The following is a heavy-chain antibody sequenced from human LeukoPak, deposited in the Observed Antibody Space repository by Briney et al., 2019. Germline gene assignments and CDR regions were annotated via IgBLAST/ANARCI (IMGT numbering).Heavy chain of an antibody. J-gene: IGHJ4*02. CDR2: ISSSSYI. CDR1: GFTFSSYS. CDR3: AKLSSGWENFDY. V-gene: IGHV3-21*01. Sequence: GGSLRLSCAASGFTFSSYSMNWVRQAPGKGLEWVSSISSSSYIYYADSVKGRFTISRDNAKNSLYLQMNSLRAEDTAVYYCAKLSSGWENFDYWGQGTLVTVSS. D-gene: IGHD6-19*01.